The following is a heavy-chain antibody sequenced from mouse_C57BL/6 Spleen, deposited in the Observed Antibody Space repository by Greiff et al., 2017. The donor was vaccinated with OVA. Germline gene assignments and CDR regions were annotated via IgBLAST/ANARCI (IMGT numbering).Heavy chain of an antibody. CDR1: GYSITSGYY. V-gene: IGHV3-6*01. D-gene: IGHD1-1*01. CDR2: ISYDGSN. Sequence: ESGPGLVKPSQSLSLTCSVTGYSITSGYYWNWIRQFPGNKLEWMGYISYDGSNNYNPSLTNRISITRDTSKNQFFLKLKSVTTEDTATYDGARVGTTVVDGWYFEVWGTGTTVTVSS. J-gene: IGHJ1*03. CDR3: ARVGTTVVDGWYFEV.